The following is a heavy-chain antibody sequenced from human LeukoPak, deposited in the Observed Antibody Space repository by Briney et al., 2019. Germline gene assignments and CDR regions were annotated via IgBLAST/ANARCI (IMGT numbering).Heavy chain of an antibody. CDR2: ISGSGGST. D-gene: IGHD2-2*01. J-gene: IGHJ6*02. CDR3: AKVCGGSTSCYGSYYYYGMDV. CDR1: GFTFSSYA. Sequence: PGGSLRLSCAASGFTFSSYAMSWVHQAPGKGLEWVSAISGSGGSTYYADSVKGRFTISRDNSKNTLYLQMNSLRAEDTAVYHCAKVCGGSTSCYGSYYYYGMDVWGQGTTVTVSS. V-gene: IGHV3-23*01.